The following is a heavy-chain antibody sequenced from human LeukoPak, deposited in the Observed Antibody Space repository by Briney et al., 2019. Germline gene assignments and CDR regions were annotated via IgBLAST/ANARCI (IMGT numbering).Heavy chain of an antibody. CDR3: ARDRQDYDYVWGSYPLDY. D-gene: IGHD3-16*02. J-gene: IGHJ4*02. Sequence: GGSLRLSCAASGFTFSDYYMSWIRQAPGKGLEGVSYISSSSSYTNYADSVKGRFTISRDNAKNSLYLQMNSLRAEDTAVYYCARDRQDYDYVWGSYPLDYWGQGTLVTVSS. V-gene: IGHV3-11*06. CDR1: GFTFSDYY. CDR2: ISSSSSYT.